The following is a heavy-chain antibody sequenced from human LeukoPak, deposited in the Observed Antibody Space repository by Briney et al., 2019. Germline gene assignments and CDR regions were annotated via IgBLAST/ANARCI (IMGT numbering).Heavy chain of an antibody. D-gene: IGHD3-10*01. CDR1: GFTFSHYG. CDR2: ISGSGANT. J-gene: IGHJ4*02. Sequence: GGSLRLSCAASGFTFSHYGITWVRQAPGKGLEWVSGISGSGANTYYGDSVKGRFTISRDNSKNTLYLQINSLRADDTAVYYCARDRYYHYWGQGTLVTVSS. V-gene: IGHV3-23*01. CDR3: ARDRYYHY.